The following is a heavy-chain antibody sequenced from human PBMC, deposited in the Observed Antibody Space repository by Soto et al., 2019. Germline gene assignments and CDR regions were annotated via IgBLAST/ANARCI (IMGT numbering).Heavy chain of an antibody. J-gene: IGHJ3*02. CDR2: ISSSSSYT. D-gene: IGHD3-9*01. Sequence: GGSLRLSCAASGFTFSDYYMSWIRQAPGKRLKWVSYISSSSSYTKYADTVKGRFTISRDNAQNSLYLQMNSLRAEDTAVYYCARAKLRYFDWLLYDAFDIWGQGTMVTVSS. V-gene: IGHV3-11*05. CDR3: ARAKLRYFDWLLYDAFDI. CDR1: GFTFSDYY.